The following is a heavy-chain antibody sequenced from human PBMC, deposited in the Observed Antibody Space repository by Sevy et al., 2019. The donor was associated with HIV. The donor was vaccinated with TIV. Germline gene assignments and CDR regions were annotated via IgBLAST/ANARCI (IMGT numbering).Heavy chain of an antibody. CDR2: IIPISGPAGPT. Sequence: ASVKVSCKSSGDSFSGYTIIWVRQAPGQGLEWMGGIIPISGPAGPTNSAQNFQDRATITADISTHTAYMELSSLRSADTALYFCARANSCGGDCYYLQYWGQGTLVTVSS. V-gene: IGHV1-69*06. D-gene: IGHD2-21*02. J-gene: IGHJ1*01. CDR3: ARANSCGGDCYYLQY. CDR1: GDSFSGYT.